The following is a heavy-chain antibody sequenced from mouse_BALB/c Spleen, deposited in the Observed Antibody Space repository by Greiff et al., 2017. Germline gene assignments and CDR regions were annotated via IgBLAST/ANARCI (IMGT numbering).Heavy chain of an antibody. CDR2: IRNKANGYTT. CDR3: ARGGYGGYFDY. D-gene: IGHD2-2*01. Sequence: EVKVVESGGGLVQPGGSLRLSCATSGFTFTDYYMSWVRQPPGKALEWLGFIRNKANGYTTEYSASVKGRFTISRDNSQSILYLQMNTLRAEDSATYYCARGGYGGYFDYWGQGTTLTVSS. V-gene: IGHV7-3*02. CDR1: GFTFTDYY. J-gene: IGHJ2*01.